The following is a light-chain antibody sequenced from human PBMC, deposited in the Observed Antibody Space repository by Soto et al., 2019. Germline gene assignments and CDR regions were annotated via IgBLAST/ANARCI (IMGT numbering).Light chain of an antibody. J-gene: IGKJ5*01. V-gene: IGKV1-39*01. CDR1: QNIYNY. Sequence: DSQMTQSPSSLSASVGDRVTVTCRTSQNIYNYLNWYQQKPGKAPKLLIYAASSVQSGVPLRFSGSGSGTDFTLTISSLQPEDFATYYCQQTHSTPVTFGQGTRLEIK. CDR3: QQTHSTPVT. CDR2: AAS.